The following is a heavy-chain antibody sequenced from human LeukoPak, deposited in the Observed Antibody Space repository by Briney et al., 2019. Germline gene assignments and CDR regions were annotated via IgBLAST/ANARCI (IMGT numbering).Heavy chain of an antibody. CDR2: INHSGST. D-gene: IGHD3-16*01. CDR3: ARGGGSPDTYFDY. J-gene: IGHJ4*02. V-gene: IGHV4-34*01. CDR1: GGSFSGYY. Sequence: KSSETLSLTCAVYGGSFSGYYWSWIRQPPGKGLEWIGEINHSGSTNYNPSLKSRVTISVDTSKNQFSLKLSSVTAADTAVYYCARGGGSPDTYFDYWGQGTLVTVSS.